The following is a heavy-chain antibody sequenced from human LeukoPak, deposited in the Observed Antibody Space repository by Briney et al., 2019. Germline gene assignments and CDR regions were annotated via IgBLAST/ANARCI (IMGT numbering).Heavy chain of an antibody. CDR1: GFTFRTFW. D-gene: IGHD1-1*01. CDR2: IKTDGSEK. CDR3: ARGGTFVSDY. J-gene: IGHJ4*02. V-gene: IGHV3-7*01. Sequence: GGSLRLSCAASGFTFRTFWMSWVRQAPGKGLEWVANIKTDGSEKYYVDSMKGRFTVSRDNAKNSLYLQRDSLRAEDTAVYYCARGGTFVSDYWGQGTLVTVSS.